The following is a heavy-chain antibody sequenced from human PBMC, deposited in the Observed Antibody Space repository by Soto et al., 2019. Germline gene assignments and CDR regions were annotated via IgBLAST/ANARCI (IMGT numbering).Heavy chain of an antibody. Sequence: SETLSLTCTVSGGSISTYYWTWIRQPPGKGLEWIGYIYYSGSTNYNPSLKSRVTISVDTSKNQFSLKVSSVTATDTAVYYCERVAGVCSGSSCELYGMDVWGQGTTVTVSS. CDR3: ERVAGVCSGSSCELYGMDV. V-gene: IGHV4-59*08. J-gene: IGHJ6*02. CDR2: IYYSGST. CDR1: GGSISTYY. D-gene: IGHD2-2*01.